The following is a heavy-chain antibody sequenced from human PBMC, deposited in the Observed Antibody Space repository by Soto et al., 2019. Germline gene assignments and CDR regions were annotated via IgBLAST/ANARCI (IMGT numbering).Heavy chain of an antibody. CDR1: GFSLGTSGVG. Sequence: QITLKESGPTLVKPTQTLTLTCTFSGFSLGTSGVGVGCIRQPPGKALEWLALIWWDDDKRYSPSLKNRLTITKDTSKHPMVLTRTNMDTVDTATYYCAHPYNGTFSHFDYWGQGTVVTVSS. V-gene: IGHV2-5*02. D-gene: IGHD1-26*01. J-gene: IGHJ4*02. CDR2: IWWDDDK. CDR3: AHPYNGTFSHFDY.